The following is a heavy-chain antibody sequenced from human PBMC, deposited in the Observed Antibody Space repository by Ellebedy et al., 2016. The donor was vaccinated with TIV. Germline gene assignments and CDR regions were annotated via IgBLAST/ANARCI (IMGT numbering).Heavy chain of an antibody. CDR3: ASDRFGESRGGFDL. Sequence: PGGSLRLSCAASGFILSSTYMSWVRQAPGKGLEWVSVIFTGGTTHYADSVKGRFTISRDNSKNTLDLQMNSLRAEDTAVYFCASDRFGESRGGFDLWGQGTLGNVSS. CDR1: GFILSSTY. D-gene: IGHD4-17*01. CDR2: IFTGGTT. J-gene: IGHJ5*02. V-gene: IGHV3-53*01.